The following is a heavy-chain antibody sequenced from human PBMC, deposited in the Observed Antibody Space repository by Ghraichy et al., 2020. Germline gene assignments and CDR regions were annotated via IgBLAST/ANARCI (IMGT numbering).Heavy chain of an antibody. CDR2: IYYSGST. V-gene: IGHV4-59*01. D-gene: IGHD4-23*01. CDR3: ARHYGGNSFPYYFDY. Sequence: ETLSLTCTVSGGSISSYYWSWIRQPPGKGLEWIGYIYYSGSTNYNPSLKSRVTISVDTSKNQFSLKLSSVTAADTAVYYCARHYGGNSFPYYFDYWGQGTLVTVSS. J-gene: IGHJ4*02. CDR1: GGSISSYY.